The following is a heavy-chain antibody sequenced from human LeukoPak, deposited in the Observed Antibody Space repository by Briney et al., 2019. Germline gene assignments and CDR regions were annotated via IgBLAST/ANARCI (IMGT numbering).Heavy chain of an antibody. CDR3: ASPTHYYDSSGSRLTRFDP. D-gene: IGHD3-22*01. CDR2: ISSSGSTI. Sequence: GGSLRLSCAASGFTFSSYEMNWVSQAPGKGLKWVSYISSSGSTIYYADSVKGRFTISRDNAKNSLYLQMNSLRAEDTAVYYCASPTHYYDSSGSRLTRFDPWGQGTLVTVSS. J-gene: IGHJ5*02. CDR1: GFTFSSYE. V-gene: IGHV3-48*03.